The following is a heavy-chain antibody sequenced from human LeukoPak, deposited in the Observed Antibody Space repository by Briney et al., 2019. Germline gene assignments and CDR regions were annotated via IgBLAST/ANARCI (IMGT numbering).Heavy chain of an antibody. J-gene: IGHJ4*02. V-gene: IGHV3-23*01. D-gene: IGHD6-6*01. CDR2: ISGGGGST. CDR3: AKDNPMYSSSSDF. CDR1: GFTFSTYI. Sequence: PGGSLRLSCAASGFTFSTYIMTWVRQAPGKGLEWVSAISGGGGSTYYADSVKGRFTISGDNSKNTLYLQMNSLRAEDTAIYYCAKDNPMYSSSSDFWGQGTLVTVSS.